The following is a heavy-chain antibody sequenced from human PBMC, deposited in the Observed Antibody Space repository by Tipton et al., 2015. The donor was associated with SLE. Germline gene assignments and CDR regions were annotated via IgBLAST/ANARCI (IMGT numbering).Heavy chain of an antibody. V-gene: IGHV3-23*01. J-gene: IGHJ3*02. CDR2: ISGSGGST. Sequence: SLRLSCAASGFTFSSYAMSWVRQAPGKGLEWVSAISGSGGSTYYADSVKGRFTISRDNAKNSLYLQMNSLRAEDTAVYYCARALQYSSSRGAFDIWGQGTMVTVSS. D-gene: IGHD6-6*01. CDR3: ARALQYSSSRGAFDI. CDR1: GFTFSSYA.